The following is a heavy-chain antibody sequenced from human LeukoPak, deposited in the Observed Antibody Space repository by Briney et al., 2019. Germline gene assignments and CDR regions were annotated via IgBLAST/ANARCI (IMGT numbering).Heavy chain of an antibody. D-gene: IGHD3-22*01. CDR2: ITGDGGAT. Sequence: GGSLRLSCAASGFTFRNYAMHWVRQAPGEGLEYVSAITGDGGATYYARSVKDRFTISRDNSKNTLYLQMGSLRAEDMAVYYCARIYYDRGGHYYDYWGQGTLVTVSS. CDR3: ARIYYDRGGHYYDY. CDR1: GFTFRNYA. J-gene: IGHJ4*02. V-gene: IGHV3-64*01.